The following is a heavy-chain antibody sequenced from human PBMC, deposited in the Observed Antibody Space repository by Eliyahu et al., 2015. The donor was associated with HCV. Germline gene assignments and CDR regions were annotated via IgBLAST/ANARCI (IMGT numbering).Heavy chain of an antibody. CDR2: ISYDGSNK. CDR1: GFTFSSYA. J-gene: IGHJ3*02. V-gene: IGHV3-30-3*01. D-gene: IGHD2-2*01. CDR3: VCYGDAFDI. Sequence: QVQLVESGGGVVXPGRSLXLXCXAXGFTFSSYAMHRVRQAPGKGLEWXAVISYDGSNKYYADSVKGRFTISRDNSKNTLYLQMNSLRAEDTAVYYCVCYGDAFDIWGQGTMVTVSS.